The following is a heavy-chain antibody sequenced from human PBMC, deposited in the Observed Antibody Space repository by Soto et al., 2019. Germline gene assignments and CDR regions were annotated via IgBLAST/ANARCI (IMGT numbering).Heavy chain of an antibody. J-gene: IGHJ4*02. CDR3: ARQRAGSNWYWIDY. D-gene: IGHD6-13*01. V-gene: IGHV5-51*01. CDR2: IYPGDSDT. Sequence: EVQLVQSGAEVKKPGESLKISCMGSGYSFTSYWIAWVRQMPGKGLEWMGIIYPGDSDTRYSPSFQGQVTISADNSITTAYLQWSSLEASDTAMYYCARQRAGSNWYWIDYWGQGTLVTVSS. CDR1: GYSFTSYW.